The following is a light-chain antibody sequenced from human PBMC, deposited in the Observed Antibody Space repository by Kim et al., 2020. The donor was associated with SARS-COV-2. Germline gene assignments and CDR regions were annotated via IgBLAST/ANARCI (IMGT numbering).Light chain of an antibody. CDR1: QSIGTR. CDR3: QQSYTTPWLS. J-gene: IGKJ4*01. Sequence: SVGDRVTISCRASQSIGTRLNWYQQRPGKAPKLRIYAASTLQSGVPSRFSGTGSGTDFALTISTLQPEDFATYYCQQSYTTPWLSFGGGTKVDIK. CDR2: AAS. V-gene: IGKV1-39*01.